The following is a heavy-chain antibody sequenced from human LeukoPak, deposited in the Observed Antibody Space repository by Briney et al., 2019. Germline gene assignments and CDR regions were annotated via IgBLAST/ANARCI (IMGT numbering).Heavy chain of an antibody. CDR1: GDSVSSNSAA. CDR2: TYYRSKWYN. Sequence: SRTLSLTCAISGDSVSSNSAAWNWLRQSPSRGLEWLGRTYYRSKWYNDYAVSVKSRITINPDTSKNQFSLQLNSVTPEDTAVYYCARGYCTNGVCYNFDYWGQGTLVTVSS. CDR3: ARGYCTNGVCYNFDY. V-gene: IGHV6-1*01. J-gene: IGHJ4*02. D-gene: IGHD2-8*01.